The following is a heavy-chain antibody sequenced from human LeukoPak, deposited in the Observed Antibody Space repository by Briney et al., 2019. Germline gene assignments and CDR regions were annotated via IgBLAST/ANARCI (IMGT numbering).Heavy chain of an antibody. CDR3: ARDSSYASAMDV. V-gene: IGHV3-33*01. J-gene: IGHJ6*02. Sequence: GGSLRLSCAASGFTFSSFGMHWVRQAPGKGLEWVVVIWYDGSNNYYADSVKGRFTISRDNSKNTLYLQMNSLRAEDTAVYYCARDSSYASAMDVWGQGTTVTVSS. CDR1: GFTFSSFG. CDR2: IWYDGSNN. D-gene: IGHD2-2*01.